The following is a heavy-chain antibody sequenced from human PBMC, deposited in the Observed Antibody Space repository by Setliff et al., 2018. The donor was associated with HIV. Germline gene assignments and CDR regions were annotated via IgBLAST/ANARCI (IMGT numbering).Heavy chain of an antibody. D-gene: IGHD4-17*01. CDR3: ASFFVTTVTNQDY. V-gene: IGHV4-38-2*01. CDR2: IYHSGST. CDR1: GYSISSGFY. Sequence: PSETLSLTCAVSGYSISSGFYWGWIRQPPGKGLEWIGSIYHSGSTYYNPSLRRVTTSLDTSNNQFSLKLTSVTAADTAMYYCASFFVTTVTNQDYWGQGTPVTVSS. J-gene: IGHJ4*02.